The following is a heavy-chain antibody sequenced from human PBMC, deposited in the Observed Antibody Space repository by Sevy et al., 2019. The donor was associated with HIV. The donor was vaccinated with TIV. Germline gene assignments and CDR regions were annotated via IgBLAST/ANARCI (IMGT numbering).Heavy chain of an antibody. J-gene: IGHJ4*02. CDR2: IKQDGSEK. D-gene: IGHD6-6*01. CDR3: AKQIGTRPDGFDY. Sequence: GGSLRLSCAASAFTFSSYWTSWVRQAPGKGLEWVANIKQDGSEKYYVDSVKGRFTISRDNVENSLYLQMNSLRAEDTAVYFCAKQIGTRPDGFDYWGQGTLVTVSS. CDR1: AFTFSSYW. V-gene: IGHV3-7*01.